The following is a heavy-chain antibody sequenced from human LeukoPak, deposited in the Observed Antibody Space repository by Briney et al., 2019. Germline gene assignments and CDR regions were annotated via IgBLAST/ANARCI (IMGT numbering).Heavy chain of an antibody. Sequence: GGSLRLSCAASGFTVSSNYMSWVRQAPGKGLEWVSVIYSGGSTYYADSAKGRFTISRDNSKNTLYLQTNSLRAEDTAVYYCARRRRYCSSTSCYDWFDPWGQGTLVTVSS. CDR2: IYSGGST. CDR3: ARRRRYCSSTSCYDWFDP. J-gene: IGHJ5*02. D-gene: IGHD2-2*01. CDR1: GFTVSSNY. V-gene: IGHV3-53*01.